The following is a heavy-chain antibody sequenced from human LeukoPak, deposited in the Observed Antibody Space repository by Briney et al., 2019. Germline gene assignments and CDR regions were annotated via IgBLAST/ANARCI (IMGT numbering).Heavy chain of an antibody. CDR2: ISSSSSSYI. V-gene: IGHV3-21*04. CDR1: GFTFSSYS. D-gene: IGHD1-26*01. Sequence: PGGSLRLSCAASGFTFSSYSMNWVRQAPGKGLEWVSSISSSSSSYIYYADSVKGRFTISRDNAKNSLYLQMSSLRAEDTAVYYCARGPHPVGATGAIDYWGQGTLVTVSS. CDR3: ARGPHPVGATGAIDY. J-gene: IGHJ4*02.